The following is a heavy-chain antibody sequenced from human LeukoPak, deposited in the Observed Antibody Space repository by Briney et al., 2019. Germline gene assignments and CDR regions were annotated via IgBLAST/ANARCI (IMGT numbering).Heavy chain of an antibody. CDR2: ISSSSSYI. CDR1: GFTFSSYS. J-gene: IGHJ4*02. CDR3: ARDLSGEWFGELFGYYFDY. V-gene: IGHV3-21*01. D-gene: IGHD3-10*01. Sequence: GGSLRLSCAASGFTFSSYSMNWVRQAPGKGLEWVSSISSSSSYIYYADSVKGRFTISRDNAKNSLYLQMNSLRAEDTAVYYCARDLSGEWFGELFGYYFDYWGQGTLVTVSS.